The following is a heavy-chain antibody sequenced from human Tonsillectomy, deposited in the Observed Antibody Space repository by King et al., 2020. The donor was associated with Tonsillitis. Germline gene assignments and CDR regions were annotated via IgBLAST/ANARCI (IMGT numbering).Heavy chain of an antibody. D-gene: IGHD1-26*01. CDR3: ARGSIVGAPYYYYGMDV. V-gene: IGHV4-34*01. CDR1: GGSFSGYY. CDR2: INHSGST. Sequence: VQLPQWGAGLLKPSETLSLTCAVYGGSFSGYYWSWIRQPPGKGLEWIGEINHSGSTNYNPSLKSRVTISVDTSKNQFSLMLSSVTAADTAVYYCARGSIVGAPYYYYGMDVWGQGTTVTVSS. J-gene: IGHJ6*02.